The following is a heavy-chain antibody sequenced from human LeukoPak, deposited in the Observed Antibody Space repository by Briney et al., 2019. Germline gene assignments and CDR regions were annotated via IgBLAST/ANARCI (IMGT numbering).Heavy chain of an antibody. CDR1: GGSFSGYC. Sequence: SETLSLTCAVYGGSFSGYCWSWIRQPPGKGLEWIGEINHSGSTNYNPSLKSRVTISVDTSKNQFSLKLSSVTAADTAVYYCARAADSGYVDYWGQGTLVTVSS. V-gene: IGHV4-34*01. J-gene: IGHJ4*02. CDR3: ARAADSGYVDY. CDR2: INHSGST.